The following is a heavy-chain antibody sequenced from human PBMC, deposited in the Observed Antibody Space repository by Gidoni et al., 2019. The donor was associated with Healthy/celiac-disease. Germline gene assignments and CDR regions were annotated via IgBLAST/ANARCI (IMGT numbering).Heavy chain of an antibody. J-gene: IGHJ3*02. Sequence: QVQLVESGGGVVQPGGSLRLSCAASGFTFGCYGMHWVRQAPGKGLEWVAFIRYDGSNKYYADSVKGRFTISRDNSKNTLYLQMNSLRAEDTAVYYCAKSRITGLPYAFDIWGQGTMVTVSS. V-gene: IGHV3-30*02. CDR1: GFTFGCYG. D-gene: IGHD1-20*01. CDR3: AKSRITGLPYAFDI. CDR2: IRYDGSNK.